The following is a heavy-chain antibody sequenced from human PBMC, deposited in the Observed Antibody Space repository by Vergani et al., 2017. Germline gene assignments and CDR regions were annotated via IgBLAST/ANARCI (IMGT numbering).Heavy chain of an antibody. CDR2: IYTSGST. D-gene: IGHD3-9*01. CDR3: ARIELLRYFDWQIKA. Sequence: QVQLQESGPGLVKPSQTLSLTCTVSGGSISSGSYYWSWIRQPAGKGLEWIGRIYTSGSTNYNPSLKSRVTISVDTSKNQFSLKLSSVTAADTAVYYCARIELLRYFDWQIKAWGQGTLVTVSS. CDR1: GGSISSGSYY. V-gene: IGHV4-61*02. J-gene: IGHJ4*02.